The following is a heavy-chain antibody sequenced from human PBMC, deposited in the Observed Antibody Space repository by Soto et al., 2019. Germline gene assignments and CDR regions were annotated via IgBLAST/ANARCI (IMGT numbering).Heavy chain of an antibody. CDR3: ARRSLGTSLDAFDI. CDR1: GFTFSSYN. J-gene: IGHJ3*02. D-gene: IGHD6-13*01. V-gene: IGHV3-48*02. Sequence: EVQLVESGGGLVQPGGSLRLSCAASGFTFSSYNMNWVRQAPGKGLEWVSYISSSSSTIYYADSVKGRFTISRDNAKNSLYPQMNSMRDGDTAVYYCARRSLGTSLDAFDIWGKGTMVTVSS. CDR2: ISSSSSTI.